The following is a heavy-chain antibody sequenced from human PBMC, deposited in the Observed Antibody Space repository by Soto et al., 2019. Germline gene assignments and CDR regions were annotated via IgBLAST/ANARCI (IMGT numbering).Heavy chain of an antibody. V-gene: IGHV4-39*01. J-gene: IGHJ4*02. CDR3: ARGRDDFWSGYRFDY. D-gene: IGHD3-3*01. Sequence: SETLSLTCTVSGGSISSSSYYWGWIRQPPGKGLEWIGSVYYSGSTYDNPSLKSRITLSVDRSKSQFSLKLTSVTAADTAVYYCARGRDDFWSGYRFDYWGQGTLVTVSS. CDR1: GGSISSSSYY. CDR2: VYYSGST.